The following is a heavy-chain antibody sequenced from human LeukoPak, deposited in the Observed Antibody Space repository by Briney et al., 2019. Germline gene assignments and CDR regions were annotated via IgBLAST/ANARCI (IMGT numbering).Heavy chain of an antibody. CDR1: GFIFSNAW. V-gene: IGHV3-15*01. CDR3: TMRGAFTGSYSGAS. Sequence: GGSLRLSCAASGFIFSNAWMSWVRQAPGKGLEWVGRIKSKTDGGTTDYAAPVTGRFTISRDDSKNTLYLQMNSLKTEDTAIYYCTMRGAFTGSYSGASWGQGTLVTVSS. CDR2: IKSKTDGGTT. J-gene: IGHJ5*02. D-gene: IGHD1-26*01.